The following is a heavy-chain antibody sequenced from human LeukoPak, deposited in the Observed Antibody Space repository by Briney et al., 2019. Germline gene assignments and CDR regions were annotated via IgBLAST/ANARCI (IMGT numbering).Heavy chain of an antibody. J-gene: IGHJ6*02. V-gene: IGHV1-46*01. CDR3: ARVGIAANYYYYGMDV. Sequence: ASVKVSCTASGYTFTSYYMHWVRQAPGQGLEWMGIINPSGGSTSYAQKFQGRVTMTRDTSTSTVYMELSSLRSEDTAVYYCARVGIAANYYYYGMDVWGQGTTVTVSS. D-gene: IGHD6-25*01. CDR1: GYTFTSYY. CDR2: INPSGGST.